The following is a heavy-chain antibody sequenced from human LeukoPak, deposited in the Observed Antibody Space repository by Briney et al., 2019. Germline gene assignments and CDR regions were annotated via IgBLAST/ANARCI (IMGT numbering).Heavy chain of an antibody. J-gene: IGHJ4*02. D-gene: IGHD1-26*01. V-gene: IGHV3-23*01. CDR1: GFTFSSYD. Sequence: GGSLRLSCAASGFTFSSYDVSWVRQAPGKGLEWVSAISGSGDRTHYADSVKGRFTISRDNSKNTLYLQINSLRAEDTAVYYCAKPSSGNYPPTGYWGQGALVTVSS. CDR2: ISGSGDRT. CDR3: AKPSSGNYPPTGY.